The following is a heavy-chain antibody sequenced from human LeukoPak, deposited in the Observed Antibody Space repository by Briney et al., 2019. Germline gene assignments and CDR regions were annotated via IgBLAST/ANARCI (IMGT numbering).Heavy chain of an antibody. CDR1: GFTFSSYW. D-gene: IGHD6-13*01. J-gene: IGHJ6*02. CDR2: IKQDGSEK. V-gene: IGHV3-7*01. CDR3: ARDSSSWSYYYYYYGMDV. Sequence: EGSLRLSCAASGFTFSSYWMSWVRQAPGKGLEWVANIKQDGSEKYYVDSVKGRFTISRDNAKNSLYLQMNSLRAEDTAVYYCARDSSSWSYYYYYYGMDVWGQGTTVTVSS.